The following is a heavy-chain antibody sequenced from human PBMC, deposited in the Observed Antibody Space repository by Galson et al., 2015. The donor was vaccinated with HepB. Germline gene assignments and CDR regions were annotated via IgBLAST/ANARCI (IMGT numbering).Heavy chain of an antibody. Sequence: SLRLSCAASGFTFSSYGMHWVRQAPGKGLEWVAVIWYDGSNKYYADSVKGRFTISRDNSKNTLYLQMNSLRAEDTAVYYCARDYLRGWRAPDYWGQGTLVTVSS. J-gene: IGHJ4*02. CDR1: GFTFSSYG. V-gene: IGHV3-33*01. CDR3: ARDYLRGWRAPDY. CDR2: IWYDGSNK. D-gene: IGHD5/OR15-5a*01.